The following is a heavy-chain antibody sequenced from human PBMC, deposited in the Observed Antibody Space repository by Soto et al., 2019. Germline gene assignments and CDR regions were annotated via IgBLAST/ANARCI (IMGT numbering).Heavy chain of an antibody. CDR2: ISDGGGST. J-gene: IGHJ4*02. Sequence: GGSLRLSCAASGFTFSSYGMSWVRQAPGKGLEWVSVISDGGGSTFYADSVKGRFTISRDNSKNTLYLQMNSLRAEDTAVYYCAKAYYDSSLDYWGQGTLVTVSS. CDR3: AKAYYDSSLDY. D-gene: IGHD3-22*01. V-gene: IGHV3-23*01. CDR1: GFTFSSYG.